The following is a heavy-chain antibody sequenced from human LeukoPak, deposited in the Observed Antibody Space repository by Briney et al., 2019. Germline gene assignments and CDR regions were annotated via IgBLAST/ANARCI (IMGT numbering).Heavy chain of an antibody. D-gene: IGHD3-3*01. CDR2: ISGTSSLI. CDR1: GFTFSTYS. V-gene: IGHV3-48*02. CDR3: VRDQFSSFDY. J-gene: IGHJ4*02. Sequence: PGGSLRLSCAASGFTFSTYSMNWVCQAPGKGLEWVSYISGTSSLIYYADSVKGRFTISRDNAKNSLYLQMNSLRDEDTAVYYCVRDQFSSFDYWGQGTLVTVSS.